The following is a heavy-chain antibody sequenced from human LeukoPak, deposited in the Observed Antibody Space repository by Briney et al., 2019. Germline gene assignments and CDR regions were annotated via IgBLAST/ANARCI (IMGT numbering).Heavy chain of an antibody. D-gene: IGHD6-13*01. CDR2: ISSGSSSI. CDR3: AGGEGASSWYLGYY. V-gene: IGHV3-21*01. J-gene: IGHJ4*02. Sequence: GGSLRLSCAASGFTLSSHGMSWVRQAPGKGLEWVSSISSGSSSINYADSVEGRFTISRDNAKNSLYLQMDSLRVEDTAVYYCAGGEGASSWYLGYYWGQGTLVTVSS. CDR1: GFTLSSHG.